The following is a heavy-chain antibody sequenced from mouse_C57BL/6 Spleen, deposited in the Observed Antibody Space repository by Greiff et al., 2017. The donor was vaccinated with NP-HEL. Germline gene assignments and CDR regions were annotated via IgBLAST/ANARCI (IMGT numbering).Heavy chain of an antibody. J-gene: IGHJ4*01. V-gene: IGHV5-9-1*02. D-gene: IGHD4-1*01. CDR2: ISSGGDYI. CDR3: TRETGFYAMDY. CDR1: GFTFSSYA. Sequence: EVQGVESGEGLVKPGGSLKLSCAASGFTFSSYAMSWVRQTPEKRLEWVAYISSGGDYIYYADTVKGRFTISRDNARNTLYLQMSSLKSEDTAMYYCTRETGFYAMDYWGQGTSVTVSS.